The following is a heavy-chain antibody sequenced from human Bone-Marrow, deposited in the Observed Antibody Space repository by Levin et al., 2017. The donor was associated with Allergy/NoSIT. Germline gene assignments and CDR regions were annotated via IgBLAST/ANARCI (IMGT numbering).Heavy chain of an antibody. D-gene: IGHD5-18*01. V-gene: IGHV3-23*01. CDR1: GFTFSSYA. CDR2: ISGRGEST. CDR3: AKFPPPTTYGYTYINYYFYYGMDV. Sequence: QTGGSLRLSCAASGFTFSSYAMSWIRQAPGRGLEWISGISGRGESTFYADSVKGRFTISRDNSRQTLSLQMNSLRAEDTAVYFCAKFPPPTTYGYTYINYYFYYGMDVWGQGTTVTVSS. J-gene: IGHJ6*02.